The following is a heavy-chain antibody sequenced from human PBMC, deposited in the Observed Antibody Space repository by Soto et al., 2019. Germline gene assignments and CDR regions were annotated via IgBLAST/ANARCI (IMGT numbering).Heavy chain of an antibody. J-gene: IGHJ3*02. CDR2: INPSGGST. Sequence: GASVKVSCKASGYTFTSYYMHWVRQAPGQGLERMGIINPSGGSTSYAQKFQGRVTMTRDTSTSTVYMELSSLRSEDTAVYYFARVYDFWSGYQPYDAFDIWSQGTMVTVSS. D-gene: IGHD3-3*01. CDR1: GYTFTSYY. CDR3: ARVYDFWSGYQPYDAFDI. V-gene: IGHV1-46*03.